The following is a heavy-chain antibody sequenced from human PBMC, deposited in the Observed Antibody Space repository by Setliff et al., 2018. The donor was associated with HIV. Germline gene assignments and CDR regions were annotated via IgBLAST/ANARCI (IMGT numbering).Heavy chain of an antibody. CDR3: ASSNNFWSGLDY. V-gene: IGHV4-38-2*02. D-gene: IGHD3-3*01. J-gene: IGHJ4*02. CDR2: IYHSGST. Sequence: PSETMSLTCTVSGFSISSDYYGGWIRQPPGKGLEWIGSIYHSGSTYYNPSLQSRVTMAVDTSKNQFSLKLSSVTAADTAVYYCASSNNFWSGLDYWGQGTLVTVSS. CDR1: GFSISSDYY.